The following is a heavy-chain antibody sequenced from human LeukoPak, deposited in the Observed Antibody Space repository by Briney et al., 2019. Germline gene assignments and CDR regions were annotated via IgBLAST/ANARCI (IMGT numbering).Heavy chain of an antibody. J-gene: IGHJ4*02. CDR3: ARVTYGSGTYGAFDY. CDR2: ISSSSGII. CDR1: GFTFSNYN. Sequence: GGSLRLSCAASGFTFSNYNMNWVRQAPGKGLEWVSYISSSSGIIDYADSVKGRFTISRDNSKNTLYLQMNSLRAEDTAVYYCARVTYGSGTYGAFDYWGQGTLVTVSS. V-gene: IGHV3-48*01. D-gene: IGHD3-10*01.